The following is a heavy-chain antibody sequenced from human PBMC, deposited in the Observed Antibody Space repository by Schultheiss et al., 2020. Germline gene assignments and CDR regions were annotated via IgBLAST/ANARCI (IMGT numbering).Heavy chain of an antibody. CDR1: GFTCSCSG. CDR2: ISYDGSNK. CDR3: ARDRVGATYDAFDL. J-gene: IGHJ3*01. Sequence: GGSLRLSCAASGFTCSCSGLQWVRQAPGKGLEWVAVISYDGSNKYYAATVKGRFTISRDNVKNSLYLQMNSLRAEDTAVYYCARDRVGATYDAFDLWGHGTMVTVSS. V-gene: IGHV3-30*03. D-gene: IGHD1-26*01.